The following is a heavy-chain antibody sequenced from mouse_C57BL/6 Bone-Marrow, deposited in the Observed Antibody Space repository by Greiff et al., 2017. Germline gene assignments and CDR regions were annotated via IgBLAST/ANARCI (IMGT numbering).Heavy chain of an antibody. CDR3: ARADYSGTLYYFDY. V-gene: IGHV1-59*01. D-gene: IGHD1-1*01. J-gene: IGHJ2*01. CDR1: GYTFTSYW. Sequence: QVQLQQPGAELVRPGTSVKLSCKASGYTFTSYWMHWVKQRPGQGLEWIGVIDPSDSYTNYNQKFKGKATLTVDTSSSTAYMQLSSLTSEDSAVYYCARADYSGTLYYFDYWGQGTTLTVSS. CDR2: IDPSDSYT.